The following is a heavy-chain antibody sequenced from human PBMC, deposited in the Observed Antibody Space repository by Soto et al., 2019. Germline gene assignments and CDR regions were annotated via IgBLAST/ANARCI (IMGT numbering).Heavy chain of an antibody. Sequence: PSETLSLTCAVSGGSISSSNWWSWVHQPPGKGLEWIGEIYHSGSTNYNPSLKSRVTISVDKSKNQFSLKLSSVTAADTAVYYCARARRGGDSGYYYYGMDVWGQGTTVTVSS. J-gene: IGHJ6*02. CDR1: GGSISSSNW. CDR3: ARARRGGDSGYYYYGMDV. V-gene: IGHV4-4*02. CDR2: IYHSGST. D-gene: IGHD2-21*02.